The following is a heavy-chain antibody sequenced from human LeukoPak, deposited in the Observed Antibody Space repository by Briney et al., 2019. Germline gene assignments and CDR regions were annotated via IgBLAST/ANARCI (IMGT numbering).Heavy chain of an antibody. CDR3: ARDVGSGSYFDY. Sequence: SETLSLTCAVPGGSFSGYYWSWIRQPPGKGLEWIGAINHSGSTNYNPSLKSRVTISVDTSKNQFSLKLSSMTAADTAVYYCARDVGSGSYFDYWGQGTLVTVSS. J-gene: IGHJ4*02. CDR1: GGSFSGYY. D-gene: IGHD3-10*01. CDR2: INHSGST. V-gene: IGHV4-34*01.